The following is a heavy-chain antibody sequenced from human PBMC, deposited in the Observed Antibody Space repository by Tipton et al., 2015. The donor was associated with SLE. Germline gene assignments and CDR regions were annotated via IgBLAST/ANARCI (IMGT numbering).Heavy chain of an antibody. CDR2: IYHSGST. Sequence: TLSLTCTVSGGSISSGGYSWSWIRQPPGKGLEWIGYIYHSGSTNYNPSLKSRVTISVDTSKNQFSLKLSSVTAADTAVYYCARSYYGSGSYPYWGQGTMVTVSS. V-gene: IGHV4-30-2*01. CDR3: ARSYYGSGSYPY. J-gene: IGHJ3*01. CDR1: GGSISSGGYS. D-gene: IGHD3-10*01.